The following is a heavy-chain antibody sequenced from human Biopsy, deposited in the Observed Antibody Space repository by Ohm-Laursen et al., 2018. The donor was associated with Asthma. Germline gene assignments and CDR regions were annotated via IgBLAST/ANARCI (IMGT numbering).Heavy chain of an antibody. CDR1: GFTFSSYG. J-gene: IGHJ4*02. CDR2: MSYDGSIK. CDR3: AKRRGYSGHDNDY. Sequence: SLRLSCAAPGFTFSSYGMDWVRQAPAKGMEWVALMSYDGSIKDYADSVKGRFTISRDNSKNKLYLQMNSLRTEDTAVYYCAKRRGYSGHDNDYWGQGTLAIVSS. V-gene: IGHV3-30*18. D-gene: IGHD5-12*01.